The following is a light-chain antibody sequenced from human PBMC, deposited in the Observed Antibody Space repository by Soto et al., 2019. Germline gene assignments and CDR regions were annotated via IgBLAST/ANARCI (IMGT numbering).Light chain of an antibody. CDR2: DAS. J-gene: IGKJ1*01. V-gene: IGKV1-16*01. CDR1: QDIADY. Sequence: DIQMTQSPSSLSASVGHRATITCRASQDIADYLAWYQQKPGKAPNLLISDASSLQSGVPSRFSGSGSGTEFTLTISSLQSEDFAVYYCQQYNNWPRTFGQGTKVDIK. CDR3: QQYNNWPRT.